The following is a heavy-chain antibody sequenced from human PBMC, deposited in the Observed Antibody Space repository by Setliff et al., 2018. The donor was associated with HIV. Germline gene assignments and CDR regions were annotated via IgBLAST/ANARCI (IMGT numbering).Heavy chain of an antibody. V-gene: IGHV4-4*07. D-gene: IGHD4-17*01. J-gene: IGHJ4*02. CDR1: GGSISTYY. CDR3: VGGLRSRSQGHFDY. Sequence: PSETLSLTCTVSGGSISTYYLTWIRQPAGKGLEWIGRIFASGSTNYNPSRKSRVTMSVDTSKNQFSLRLSSVTAADTAVYYCVGGLRSRSQGHFDYWGQGTLVTVSS. CDR2: IFASGST.